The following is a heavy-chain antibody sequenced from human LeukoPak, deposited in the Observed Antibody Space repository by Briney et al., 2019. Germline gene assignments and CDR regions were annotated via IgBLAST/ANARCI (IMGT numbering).Heavy chain of an antibody. Sequence: GGSLRLSRAASGFTFSSFAMHWVRQAPDKGLEWVAVISYDGTNKDYADSVKGRFTMSRDNSKNTLYLQMNSLRLEDTALYYCARDGNSGWYTGENYYYYGMDVWGQGTTVTVSS. V-gene: IGHV3-30-3*01. CDR3: ARDGNSGWYTGENYYYYGMDV. CDR2: ISYDGTNK. D-gene: IGHD6-19*01. J-gene: IGHJ6*02. CDR1: GFTFSSFA.